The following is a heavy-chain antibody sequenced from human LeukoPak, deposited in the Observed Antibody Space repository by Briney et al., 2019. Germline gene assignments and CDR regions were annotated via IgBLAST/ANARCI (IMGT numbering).Heavy chain of an antibody. V-gene: IGHV4-59*01. D-gene: IGHD4-23*01. Sequence: PSETLSLTCTVSGGSISSYYWSWIRQPPGKGLEWIGYIYYSGSTNYNPSLKSRVTISVDTSKNQFSLKLSSVTAADTAVYYCARGDYGGNSGSPPKLQSYYYYMDVWGKGTTVTVSS. CDR2: IYYSGST. CDR1: GGSISSYY. CDR3: ARGDYGGNSGSPPKLQSYYYYMDV. J-gene: IGHJ6*03.